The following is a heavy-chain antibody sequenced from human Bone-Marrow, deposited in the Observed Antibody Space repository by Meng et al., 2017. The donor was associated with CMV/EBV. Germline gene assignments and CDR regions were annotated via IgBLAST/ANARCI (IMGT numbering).Heavy chain of an antibody. V-gene: IGHV1-2*02. J-gene: IGHJ5*02. D-gene: IGHD1-26*01. CDR1: GYTFTGYY. Sequence: ASVKVSCKASGYTFTGYYMHWVRQAPGQGLEWMGWINPNSGGTNYAQKFQGRVTMTRDTSISTAYMELSRLRSEDTAVYYCARVTVGATSWFDPWGQGTLVTVAS. CDR3: ARVTVGATSWFDP. CDR2: INPNSGGT.